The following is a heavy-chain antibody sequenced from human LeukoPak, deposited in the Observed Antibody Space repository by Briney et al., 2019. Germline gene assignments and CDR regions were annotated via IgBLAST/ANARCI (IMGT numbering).Heavy chain of an antibody. Sequence: GASVKVSCKASGYTFTGYFMHWVRQAPGQGLEWMGWISAYNGNTDYAQKLQGRVTLTTDTSTNTAYMELRSLRSDDTAVYYCARDIAETNFDYWGQGTLVTVSS. CDR2: ISAYNGNT. CDR3: ARDIAETNFDY. D-gene: IGHD1-14*01. V-gene: IGHV1-18*04. CDR1: GYTFTGYF. J-gene: IGHJ4*02.